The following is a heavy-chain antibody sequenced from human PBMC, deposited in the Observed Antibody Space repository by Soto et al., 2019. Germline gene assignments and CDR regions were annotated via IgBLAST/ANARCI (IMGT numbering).Heavy chain of an antibody. CDR1: GFDFSGSA. Sequence: EVQLVESGGGLVQPGGSLKLSCAASGFDFSGSALHWVRQASGKGLEWVGRIRSKGNSYATAYAESVKGRFTISRDDSKNTAYLQMNSLKTEDTAVYYCIRHCIDYWGQGTLVTVSS. V-gene: IGHV3-73*01. CDR2: IRSKGNSYAT. J-gene: IGHJ4*02. D-gene: IGHD2-15*01. CDR3: IRHCIDY.